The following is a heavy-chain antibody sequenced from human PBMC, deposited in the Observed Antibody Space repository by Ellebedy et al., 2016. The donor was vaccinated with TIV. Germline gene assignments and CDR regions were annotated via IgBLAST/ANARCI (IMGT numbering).Heavy chain of an antibody. CDR1: GDFLNTSPTYH. V-gene: IGHV4-39*07. Sequence: GSLRLSXTVSGDFLNTSPTYHWGWVRQPPGKGLEWIGNIYSSEKVDYNPSLERRVSLSLNTSKNQFSLRLTSVTAADTAVYYCAKDGGYSSGWYNDWGQGTLVTVSS. J-gene: IGHJ4*02. CDR2: IYSSEKV. CDR3: AKDGGYSSGWYND. D-gene: IGHD6-19*01.